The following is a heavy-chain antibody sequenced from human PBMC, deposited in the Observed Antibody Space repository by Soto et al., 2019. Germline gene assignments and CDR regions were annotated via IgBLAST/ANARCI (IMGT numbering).Heavy chain of an antibody. V-gene: IGHV3-23*01. Sequence: EVQLLESGGGLVQPGGSLRLSCAASGFTFSSYAMSWVRQAPGKGLEWVSAISGSGGSTYYADSVKGRFTISRDNSKNTLYLQMNSLRAEDTAVYYCARGDSYYYDSSGFHWGQGTLVTVSS. CDR1: GFTFSSYA. CDR3: ARGDSYYYDSSGFH. CDR2: ISGSGGST. J-gene: IGHJ4*02. D-gene: IGHD3-22*01.